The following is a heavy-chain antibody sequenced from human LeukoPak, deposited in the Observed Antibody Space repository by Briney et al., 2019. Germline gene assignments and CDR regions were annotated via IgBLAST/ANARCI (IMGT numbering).Heavy chain of an antibody. D-gene: IGHD3-3*01. J-gene: IGHJ4*02. Sequence: ASVTVSCKASGYTFTGYYMHWVRQAPGQGLEWMGWINPNSGGTNYAQKFQGRATMTRDTSISTAYMELSRLRSDDTAVYYCARGVARSDFWSGYPYWGQGTLVTVSS. CDR1: GYTFTGYY. CDR2: INPNSGGT. CDR3: ARGVARSDFWSGYPY. V-gene: IGHV1-2*02.